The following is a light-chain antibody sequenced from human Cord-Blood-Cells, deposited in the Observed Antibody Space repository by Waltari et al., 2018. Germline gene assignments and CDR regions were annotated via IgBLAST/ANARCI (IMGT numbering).Light chain of an antibody. CDR1: SSDVGSSTL. J-gene: IGLJ3*02. V-gene: IGLV2-23*02. CDR3: CSYAGSRV. Sequence: QSALTQPASVSGSPGQSITISCTGTSSDVGSSTLVSWYQQHPGKAPKIMIYEVSKRPSGVSNRFSGSKSGNTASLTISGLQAEDEADYYCCSYAGSRVFGGGTKLTVL. CDR2: EVS.